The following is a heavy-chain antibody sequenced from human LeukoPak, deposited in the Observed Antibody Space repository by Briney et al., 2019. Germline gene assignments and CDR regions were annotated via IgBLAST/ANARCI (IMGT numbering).Heavy chain of an antibody. Sequence: ASVKVSCKASGYTFTGYYMHWVRQAPGQGLEWMGWINPNSGGTDYAQKFQGRVTMTRDTSINTAYMQLSRLRSDDTAVYYCARDWRGYYYYMDVWGKGTTVTISS. V-gene: IGHV1-2*02. J-gene: IGHJ6*03. D-gene: IGHD3-10*01. CDR1: GYTFTGYY. CDR3: ARDWRGYYYYMDV. CDR2: INPNSGGT.